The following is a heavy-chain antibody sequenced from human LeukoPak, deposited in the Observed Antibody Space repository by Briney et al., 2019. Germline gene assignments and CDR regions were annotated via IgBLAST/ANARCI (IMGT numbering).Heavy chain of an antibody. CDR1: GFTFSSYA. CDR2: ISGSGGST. J-gene: IGHJ4*02. Sequence: SGGSLRLSGAASGFTFSSYAMSWVRQAPGKGLEWVSAISGSGGSTYYADSVKGRFTISRDNSKNTLYLQMNSLRAEDTAVYYCAKAHERYSSSWYVETFDYWGQGTLVTVSS. CDR3: AKAHERYSSSWYVETFDY. D-gene: IGHD6-13*01. V-gene: IGHV3-23*01.